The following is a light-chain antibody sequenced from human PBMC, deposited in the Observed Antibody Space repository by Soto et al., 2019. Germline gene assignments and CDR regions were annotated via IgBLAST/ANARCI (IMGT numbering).Light chain of an antibody. CDR1: QDISNY. V-gene: IGKV1-33*01. J-gene: IGKJ3*01. Sequence: DIQMTQSPSSLSASVGDRVTITCQASQDISNYLNWYQQKPGKAPKLLIYDASNLETGVPSRFSGSGSGTDFTFTISSLQPEDIATYYCQQFDNLPAFTFGPGTRWIS. CDR2: DAS. CDR3: QQFDNLPAFT.